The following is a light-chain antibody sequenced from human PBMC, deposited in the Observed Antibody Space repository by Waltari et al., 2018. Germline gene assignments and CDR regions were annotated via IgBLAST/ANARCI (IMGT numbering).Light chain of an antibody. J-gene: IGKJ3*01. Sequence: DIQMIQSTYSLSASVGDRVTITCQASQDNSNYLNWYQQKPGKAPELLIYEASNLEKGVPSRFSGSGSGTDFSFTISSLQPEDIATYHCQQFDDLPYTFGPGTKVDI. CDR3: QQFDDLPYT. CDR1: QDNSNY. V-gene: IGKV1-33*01. CDR2: EAS.